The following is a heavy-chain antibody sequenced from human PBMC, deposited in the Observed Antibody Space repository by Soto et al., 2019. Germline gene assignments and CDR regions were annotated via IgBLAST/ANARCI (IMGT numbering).Heavy chain of an antibody. Sequence: EVQLVESGGGLVQPGTSLRLSCEVSGLRIDDYAMHWVRQVPGKGLERVSGIFWNSGGAGYADSVKGRFTISRDHAKSYLYMQMNSLRGEDSALYYCVKDTKAGGADAWGQGTTVTVSS. CDR2: IFWNSGGA. CDR1: GLRIDDYA. CDR3: VKDTKAGGADA. J-gene: IGHJ6*02. V-gene: IGHV3-9*01. D-gene: IGHD6-19*01.